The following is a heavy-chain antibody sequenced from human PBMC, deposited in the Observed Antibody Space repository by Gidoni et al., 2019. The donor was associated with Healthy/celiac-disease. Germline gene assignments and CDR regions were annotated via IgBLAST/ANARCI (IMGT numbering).Heavy chain of an antibody. CDR1: GGSISSYY. Sequence: QVQLQDSGPGLAKPSETLSLTCTVPGGSISSYYWRWIRQPPGKGLEWIGYIYYSGSTNYNPSLKSRVTISVDTSKNQFSLKLSSVTAADTAVYYCARDHYYGMDVWGQGTTVTVSS. J-gene: IGHJ6*02. CDR3: ARDHYYGMDV. V-gene: IGHV4-59*01. CDR2: IYYSGST.